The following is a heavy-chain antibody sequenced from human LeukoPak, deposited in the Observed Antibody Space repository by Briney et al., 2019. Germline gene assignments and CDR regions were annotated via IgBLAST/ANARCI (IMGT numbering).Heavy chain of an antibody. Sequence: SETLSLTCAVYGGSFSGYYWSWIRQPPGKGLEWIGEINHSGSTNYNPSLKSRVTISVDTSKNQFSLKLSSVTAADTAVYYCARGRDYDFWSGYPGRYYFDYWGQGTLVTVSS. CDR1: GGSFSGYY. J-gene: IGHJ4*02. CDR2: INHSGST. D-gene: IGHD3-3*01. V-gene: IGHV4-34*01. CDR3: ARGRDYDFWSGYPGRYYFDY.